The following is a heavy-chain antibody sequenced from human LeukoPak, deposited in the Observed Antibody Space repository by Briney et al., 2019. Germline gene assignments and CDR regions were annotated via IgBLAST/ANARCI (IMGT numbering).Heavy chain of an antibody. V-gene: IGHV3-30*02. D-gene: IGHD3-22*01. Sequence: PGGSLRLSCAASGFTFSSYGMHWVRQAPGKGLEWVAFIRYDGSNKYYADSVKGRFTISRDNSKKVLYLQMNSLRAEDTAVYYCAKFNPKSSAFDYWGQGTLVTVSS. CDR1: GFTFSSYG. CDR2: IRYDGSNK. J-gene: IGHJ4*02. CDR3: AKFNPKSSAFDY.